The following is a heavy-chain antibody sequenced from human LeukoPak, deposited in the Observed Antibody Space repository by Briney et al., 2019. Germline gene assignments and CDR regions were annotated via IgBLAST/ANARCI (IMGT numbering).Heavy chain of an antibody. V-gene: IGHV1-69*13. D-gene: IGHD6-6*01. Sequence: ASVKFSCKASGGTFSIYAISWVRQAPGQGLEWMGGIIPIFGTANYAQKFQGRVTITADESTSTAYMELSSLRSEDTAVYYCASDHIAARDYFDYWGQGTLVTVSS. CDR3: ASDHIAARDYFDY. CDR2: IIPIFGTA. J-gene: IGHJ4*02. CDR1: GGTFSIYA.